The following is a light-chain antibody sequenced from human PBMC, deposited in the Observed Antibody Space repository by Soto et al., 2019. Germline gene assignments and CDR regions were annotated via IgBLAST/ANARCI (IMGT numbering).Light chain of an antibody. CDR3: NSYAGTSTFGYV. J-gene: IGLJ1*01. CDR2: QVS. V-gene: IGLV2-14*01. CDR1: SSDVGAYKF. Sequence: QSALTQPASVSGSPGQSITISCTGKSSDVGAYKFVSWYQQYPGQAPRLIIYQVSKRPSGVPDRFSGSKSGNTASLTISGLQAEDEADYFCNSYAGTSTFGYVFGTGTKVTVL.